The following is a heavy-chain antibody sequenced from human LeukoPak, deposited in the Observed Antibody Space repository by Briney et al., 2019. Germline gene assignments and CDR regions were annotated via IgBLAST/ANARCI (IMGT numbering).Heavy chain of an antibody. CDR3: AKALASYGDFLDY. D-gene: IGHD4-17*01. V-gene: IGHV3-30*02. J-gene: IGHJ4*02. CDR2: IRYDGSNK. Sequence: PGGSLRLSCAASGFTFSSYGMHWVRQAPGKGLEWVAFIRYDGSNKYYADSVKGRFTISRDNSKNTLYLQMNSLRAEDTAVYYCAKALASYGDFLDYWGQGTLVTVSS. CDR1: GFTFSSYG.